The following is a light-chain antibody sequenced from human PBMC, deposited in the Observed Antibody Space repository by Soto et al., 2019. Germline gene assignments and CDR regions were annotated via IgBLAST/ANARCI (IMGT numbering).Light chain of an antibody. CDR2: DVS. CDR3: SSYTSRSTDV. J-gene: IGLJ1*01. V-gene: IGLV2-14*01. Sequence: LTQPASVSWSPGQSITISCTGTSSDVGGYNYVSWYQQHPGKAPKLMIYDVSNRPSGVSNRFSGSKSGNTASLTISGLQAEDEADYYCSSYTSRSTDVFGTGTTVTVL. CDR1: SSDVGGYNY.